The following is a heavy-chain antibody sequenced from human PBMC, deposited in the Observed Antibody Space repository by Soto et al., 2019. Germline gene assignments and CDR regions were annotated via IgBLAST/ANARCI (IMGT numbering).Heavy chain of an antibody. CDR2: ISYDGSNK. D-gene: IGHD3-22*01. CDR1: GFTFSSYG. V-gene: IGHV3-30*18. CDR3: AKSYYDSSGYYLYYYGMDV. Sequence: GGSLRLSCAASGFTFSSYGMHWVRQAPGKGLEWVAVISYDGSNKYYADSVKGRFTISRDNSKNTLYLQMNSLRAEDTAVYYCAKSYYDSSGYYLYYYGMDVWGQGTTVTVSS. J-gene: IGHJ6*02.